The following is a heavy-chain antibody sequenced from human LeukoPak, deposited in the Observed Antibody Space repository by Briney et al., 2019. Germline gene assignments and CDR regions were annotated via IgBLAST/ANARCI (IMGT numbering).Heavy chain of an antibody. D-gene: IGHD6-13*01. CDR3: AIVLNWQQLAWKWFDP. V-gene: IGHV4-34*01. J-gene: IGHJ5*02. CDR2: INDSGST. Sequence: SETLSLTCAVYGVSFSGYYWSWVRQPPGKGLEWVGEINDSGSTNYNPSLQSLLTISVHTSKNQFSLNLISVTAPDAAVYYCAIVLNWQQLAWKWFDPWRQGTLVTVSS. CDR1: GVSFSGYY.